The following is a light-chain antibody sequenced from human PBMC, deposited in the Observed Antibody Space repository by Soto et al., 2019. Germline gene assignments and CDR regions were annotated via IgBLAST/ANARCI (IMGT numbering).Light chain of an antibody. Sequence: DIQMTQSPSSLSASVGDTVTITCRASQDIRNELGWYQQKPGTAPKFLIYAASSLHSGVPSRFSGFRSGTEFTLSVSSLQPDDFATYYCQQYNDSFPYTFGQGTKVDIK. J-gene: IGKJ2*01. V-gene: IGKV1-17*01. CDR2: AAS. CDR1: QDIRNE. CDR3: QQYNDSFPYT.